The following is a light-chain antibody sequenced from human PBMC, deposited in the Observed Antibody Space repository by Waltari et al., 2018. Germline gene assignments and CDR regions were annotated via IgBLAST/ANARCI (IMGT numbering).Light chain of an antibody. V-gene: IGLV3-9*01. J-gene: IGLJ2*01. CDR1: NIGSRS. Sequence: SYELIQPPSASVAMGQTARLDCGTDNIGSRSVQWDQQRPGQAPALVIYRDTIRPSGIPERFSGSNSGNTATLTISTVQVGDEADYYCQVWDSRTADVIFGGGTKLTVL. CDR2: RDT. CDR3: QVWDSRTADVI.